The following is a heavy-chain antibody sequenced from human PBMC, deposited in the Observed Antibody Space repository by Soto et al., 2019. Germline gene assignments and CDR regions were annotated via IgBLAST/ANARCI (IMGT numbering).Heavy chain of an antibody. J-gene: IGHJ6*02. CDR3: AKDPPWTVGPLAMDV. CDR1: GFTFSTHA. V-gene: IGHV3-23*01. Sequence: GGSLRLSCVASGFTFSTHAMSWVRQAPGKGLGWVSTFSGSGGNIYYAESVKGRLTISRDDSKNTLYLQMNSLRVEDTAVYYCAKDPPWTVGPLAMDVWGQGTTVTVSS. D-gene: IGHD2-2*01. CDR2: FSGSGGNI.